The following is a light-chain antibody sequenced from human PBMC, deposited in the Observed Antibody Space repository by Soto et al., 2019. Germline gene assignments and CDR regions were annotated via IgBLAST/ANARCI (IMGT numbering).Light chain of an antibody. CDR2: GAS. CDR1: QSVSSSY. CDR3: QQYGSSPLT. V-gene: IGKV3-20*01. J-gene: IGKJ2*01. Sequence: EIVLTQSPGTLSLSPGERATLSCRASQSVSSSYLAWYQNKPGQAPGLLIYGASSRATGIPDRFSGSGSGTDFTLTISSLEPEDFAVYYCQQYGSSPLTFGQGTKLEIK.